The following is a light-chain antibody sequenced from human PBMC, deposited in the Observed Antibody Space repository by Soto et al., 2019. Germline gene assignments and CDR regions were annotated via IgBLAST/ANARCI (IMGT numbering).Light chain of an antibody. V-gene: IGLV2-14*01. CDR2: DVS. CDR3: SSYTSRRTYV. Sequence: QSVLTQPASVSGSPGQSITISCTGTSSDVGGYNYVSWYQQHPGKAPKLIIYDVSNWPSGVSNRFSGSKSGNTASLTISGLQVEDEGDYYCSSYTSRRTYVFGTGTKVTVL. J-gene: IGLJ1*01. CDR1: SSDVGGYNY.